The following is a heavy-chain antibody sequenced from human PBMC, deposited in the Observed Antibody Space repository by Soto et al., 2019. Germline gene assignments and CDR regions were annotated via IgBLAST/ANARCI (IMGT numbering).Heavy chain of an antibody. CDR3: ARDMDYGGNLGY. V-gene: IGHV3-21*01. D-gene: IGHD4-17*01. Sequence: GGSLRLSCAASGFTFSSYSMNWVRQAPGKGLEWVSSISSSSSYIYYADSVKGRFTISRDNAKNSLYLQMNSLRAEDTAVYYCARDMDYGGNLGYWGQGTLVTVSS. CDR1: GFTFSSYS. J-gene: IGHJ4*02. CDR2: ISSSSSYI.